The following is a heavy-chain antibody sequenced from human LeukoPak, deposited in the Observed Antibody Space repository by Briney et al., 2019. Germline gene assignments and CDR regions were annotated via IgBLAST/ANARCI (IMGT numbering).Heavy chain of an antibody. CDR1: GFTFSSYA. J-gene: IGHJ4*02. CDR3: AAGKWYGNF. CDR2: ISSSSDYI. Sequence: PGGSLRLSCAASGFTFSSYAMHWVRQAPGKGLEWVSSISSSSDYIDYADSVKGRFTISRDNAKNSLYLHMNSLRAEDTAVYYCAAGKWYGNFWGQGTLVTVSS. D-gene: IGHD2-15*01. V-gene: IGHV3-21*01.